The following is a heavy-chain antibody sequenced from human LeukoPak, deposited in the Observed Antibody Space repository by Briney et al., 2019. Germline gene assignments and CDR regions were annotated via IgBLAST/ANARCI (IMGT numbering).Heavy chain of an antibody. CDR1: GFTFSNYA. Sequence: GGSLRLSCAASGFTFSNYAMTWVRQAPGKGLEWVSAISGSGGSTYYADSVKGRFTISRDNSKNTLYLQMNSLRAEDTAVYYCAKDLYYGSGTDAFDIWGQGTMVTVSS. CDR2: ISGSGGST. D-gene: IGHD3-10*01. V-gene: IGHV3-23*01. CDR3: AKDLYYGSGTDAFDI. J-gene: IGHJ3*02.